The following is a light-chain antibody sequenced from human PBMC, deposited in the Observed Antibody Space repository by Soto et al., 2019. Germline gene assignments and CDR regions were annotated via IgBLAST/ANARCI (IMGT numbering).Light chain of an antibody. CDR2: EVT. CDR1: RRDVGGYNY. CDR3: SSYAGSNNYV. V-gene: IGLV2-14*01. Sequence: QSALTQPASVSGSPGQSITISCTGTRRDVGGYNYVSWYQQYPGKSPKLLIYEVTHRPSGVSNRFSGSKSGHTASLTISGLKAEDEADYYCSSYAGSNNYVFGTGTKVTVL. J-gene: IGLJ1*01.